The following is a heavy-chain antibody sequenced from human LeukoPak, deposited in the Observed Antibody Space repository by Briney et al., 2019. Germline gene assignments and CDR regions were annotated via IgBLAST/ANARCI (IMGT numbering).Heavy chain of an antibody. J-gene: IGHJ5*02. CDR1: GGSTSSYY. V-gene: IGHV4-4*07. CDR2: IYTSGST. Sequence: SETLSLTCTVSGGSTSSYYWSWIRQPAGKGLEWIGRIYTSGSTNYNPSLNSRVTMSVDTSKNQFSLKLSSVTAADTAMYYCARADSIGGFDPWGQGTLVTVSS. CDR3: ARADSIGGFDP. D-gene: IGHD2-15*01.